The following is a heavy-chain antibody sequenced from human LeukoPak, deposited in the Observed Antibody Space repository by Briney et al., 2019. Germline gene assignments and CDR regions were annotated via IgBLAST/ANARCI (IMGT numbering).Heavy chain of an antibody. CDR1: GFTFSSYS. V-gene: IGHV3-21*01. CDR3: ARGSEWELLSCDF. J-gene: IGHJ4*02. CDR2: ISTSSTYI. D-gene: IGHD1-26*01. Sequence: GGSLRLSCAASGFTFSSYSMNWVRQAPGRGLEWVSSISTSSTYIYYADSVKGRFTISRDNAKNSLYLQMNSLRAEDTAVYYCARGSEWELLSCDFWGQGTVVTVSS.